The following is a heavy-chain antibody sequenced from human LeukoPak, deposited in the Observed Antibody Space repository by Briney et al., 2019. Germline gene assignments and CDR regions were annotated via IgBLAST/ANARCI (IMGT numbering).Heavy chain of an antibody. Sequence: GGSLRLSCAASGFTFSSYAMSWVRQAPGKGLEWVSAISGSGGSTCYADSVKGRFTISRDNSRNTLYLQMNSLRAEDTAVYYCAKDLAAMVTIWFDPWGQGTLVTVSS. D-gene: IGHD5-18*01. CDR3: AKDLAAMVTIWFDP. J-gene: IGHJ5*02. V-gene: IGHV3-23*01. CDR1: GFTFSSYA. CDR2: ISGSGGST.